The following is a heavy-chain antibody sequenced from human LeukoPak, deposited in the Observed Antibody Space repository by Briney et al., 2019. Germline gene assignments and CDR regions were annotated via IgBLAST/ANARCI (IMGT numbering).Heavy chain of an antibody. V-gene: IGHV1-18*01. CDR1: GYTFTSYG. CDR2: ISAYNGNT. CDR3: ATGRYSRGWGRGPFDP. J-gene: IGHJ5*02. D-gene: IGHD6-19*01. Sequence: ASVKVSCKASGYTFTSYGISWVRQAPGQGLEWMGWISAYNGNTNYAQKLQGRVTMTTDTSTSTAYMELRSLRSDDTAVYYCATGRYSRGWGRGPFDPWGQGTLVTVSS.